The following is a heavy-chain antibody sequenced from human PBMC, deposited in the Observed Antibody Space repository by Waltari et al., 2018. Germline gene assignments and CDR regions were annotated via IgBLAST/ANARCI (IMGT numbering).Heavy chain of an antibody. Sequence: QVQLQQWGAGLLKPSETLSLTCAVYGASFSPYHWTWIRQPPGKGVECVGEINHRGNTNYNPSLKSRVTILLDTSKNQFSLKLSSVNAADTAVYYCASRDIVGDYSVPYYFAYWGQGGLVTVSS. J-gene: IGHJ4*02. D-gene: IGHD1-26*01. CDR2: INHRGNT. CDR3: ASRDIVGDYSVPYYFAY. V-gene: IGHV4-34*01. CDR1: GASFSPYH.